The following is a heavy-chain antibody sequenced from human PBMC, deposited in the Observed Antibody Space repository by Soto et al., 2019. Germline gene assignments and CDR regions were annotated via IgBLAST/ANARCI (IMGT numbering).Heavy chain of an antibody. Sequence: GGSLRLSCAASGFTFSSYWMSWVRQAPGKGLEWVANIKQDGSEKYYVDSVKGRFTISRDNAKNSLYLQMNSLRAEDTAVYYCARQYSGYDYYYYYMDVWGKGTTVTVSS. CDR2: IKQDGSEK. CDR3: ARQYSGYDYYYYYMDV. V-gene: IGHV3-7*01. D-gene: IGHD5-12*01. CDR1: GFTFSSYW. J-gene: IGHJ6*03.